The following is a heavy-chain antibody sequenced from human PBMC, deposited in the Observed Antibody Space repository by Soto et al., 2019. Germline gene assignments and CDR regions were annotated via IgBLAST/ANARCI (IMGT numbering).Heavy chain of an antibody. Sequence: QVQLQESGPGLVKPSQTLSLTCTVSGGSISSGAHYWSWIRQLPGKVLEWIGNIYYSGSNYYNPSLKSRVTISVATSNNQFSLNLSSVTAAATASYYCARDRYGVPRGDYFDSWGQGILVTVS. CDR2: IYYSGSN. V-gene: IGHV4-31*03. D-gene: IGHD4-17*01. J-gene: IGHJ4*02. CDR3: ARDRYGVPRGDYFDS. CDR1: GGSISSGAHY.